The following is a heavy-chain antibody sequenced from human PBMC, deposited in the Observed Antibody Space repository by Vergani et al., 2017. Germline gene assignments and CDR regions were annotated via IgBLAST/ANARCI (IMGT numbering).Heavy chain of an antibody. CDR3: AKDWATGSYDY. CDR2: ISGSGGST. CDR1: GFPFSSSA. J-gene: IGHJ4*02. V-gene: IGHV3-23*01. Sequence: EVQLLESGGGLVQPGGSLRLSCAASGFPFSSSAMSWVRQAPGKGLEWVSAISGSGGSTYYADSVKGRFTISRDDSKNTLYLQMNSRRAEDTAVYYCAKDWATGSYDYWGQGTLVTVSS. D-gene: IGHD1-26*01.